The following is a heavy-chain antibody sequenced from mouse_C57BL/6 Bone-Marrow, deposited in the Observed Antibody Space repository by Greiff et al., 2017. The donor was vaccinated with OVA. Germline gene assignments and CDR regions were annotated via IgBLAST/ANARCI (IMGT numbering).Heavy chain of an antibody. CDR3: ASPYYYGSSWYFDV. CDR1: GYTFTSYW. D-gene: IGHD1-1*01. J-gene: IGHJ1*03. CDR2: IDPSASYT. V-gene: IGHV1-59*01. Sequence: QVQLQQPGAELVRPGTSVKLSCKASGYTFTSYWMHWVKQRPGQGLEWIGVIDPSASYTNYNQKFKGKATLTVDTSSSTAYMQLSSLTSEDSAVYYCASPYYYGSSWYFDVWGTGTTVTVSS.